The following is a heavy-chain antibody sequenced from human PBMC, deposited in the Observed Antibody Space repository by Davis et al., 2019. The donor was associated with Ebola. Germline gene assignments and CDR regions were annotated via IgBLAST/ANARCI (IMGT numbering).Heavy chain of an antibody. CDR1: GGTFSSYA. J-gene: IGHJ6*02. V-gene: IGHV1-69*04. CDR2: IIPILGIA. Sequence: SVKVSCKASGGTFSSYAISWVRQAPGQGFEWMGRIIPILGIANYAQKFQGRVTMTTDTSTSTAYMELRSLRSDDTAVYYCARASYYYGMDVWGQGTTVTVSS. CDR3: ARASYYYGMDV.